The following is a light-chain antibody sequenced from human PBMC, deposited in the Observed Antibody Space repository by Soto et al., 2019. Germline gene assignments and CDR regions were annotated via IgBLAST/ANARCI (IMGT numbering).Light chain of an antibody. CDR1: QSLVHRDGNTY. J-gene: IGKJ1*01. CDR3: MQATQFRT. CDR2: KVS. Sequence: DVVMTQSPLSLPVTLGQPASISCRSSQSLVHRDGNTYLSWLQQRPGQPPRLLIYKVSNRLSGVPDRFSGSGAGTDFTLKISRVEAEDVGVYYCMQATQFRTFGQGTKVDIK. V-gene: IGKV2-24*01.